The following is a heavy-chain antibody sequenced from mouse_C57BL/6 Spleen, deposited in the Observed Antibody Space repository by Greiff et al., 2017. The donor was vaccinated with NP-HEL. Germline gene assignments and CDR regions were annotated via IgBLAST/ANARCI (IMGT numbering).Heavy chain of an antibody. CDR3: AREAPGYFDV. J-gene: IGHJ1*03. V-gene: IGHV1-82*01. Sequence: QVQLKESGPELVKPGASVKISCKASGYAFSSSWMNWVRQRPGKGLEWIGRIYPGDGDTNYNGKFKGQATLTADKSSSTAYMQLSSLTSEDSAVYFCAREAPGYFDVWGTGTTVTVSS. CDR2: IYPGDGDT. CDR1: GYAFSSSW.